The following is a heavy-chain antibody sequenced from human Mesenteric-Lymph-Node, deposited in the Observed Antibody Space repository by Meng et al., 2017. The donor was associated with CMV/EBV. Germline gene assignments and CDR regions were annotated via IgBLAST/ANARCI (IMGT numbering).Heavy chain of an antibody. CDR1: GGSFSGYY. Sequence: QGQLRQGGAGLLKPSETLSLTCAVYGGSFSGYYWRWIRQPPGKGLEWIGEINHSGSTNYNPSLKSRVTISVDTSKNQFSLKLSSVTAADTAVYYCARHQRWLKSEGGFNYWGQGTLVTVSS. CDR3: ARHQRWLKSEGGFNY. D-gene: IGHD4-23*01. V-gene: IGHV4-34*01. CDR2: INHSGST. J-gene: IGHJ4*02.